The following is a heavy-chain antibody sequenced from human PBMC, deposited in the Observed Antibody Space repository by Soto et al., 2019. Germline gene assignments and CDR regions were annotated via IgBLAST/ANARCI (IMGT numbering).Heavy chain of an antibody. J-gene: IGHJ6*02. D-gene: IGHD3-3*01. CDR3: ASPDFWSGYEFPSSGMDV. CDR1: GGTFSSYA. V-gene: IGHV1-69*06. Sequence: QVQLVQSGAELKKPGSSVKVSCKASGGTFSSYAISWVRQAPGQGLERMGGIIPIFGTANYAQKFQGRVTTTSEKSSSTGDMELSSLRSEDTAVYYCASPDFWSGYEFPSSGMDVWGQGPTVTVSS. CDR2: IIPIFGTA.